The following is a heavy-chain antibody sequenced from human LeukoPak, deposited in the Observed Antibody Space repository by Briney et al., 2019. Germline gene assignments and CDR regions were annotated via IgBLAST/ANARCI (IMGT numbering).Heavy chain of an antibody. CDR2: ISSDGSSST. CDR3: AREYSSGWYRHMDV. V-gene: IGHV3-74*01. CDR1: GFTFSTYG. J-gene: IGHJ6*03. Sequence: GGSLRLSCAASGFTFSTYGMHWVRQAPGKGLEWVSRISSDGSSSTSYADSVKGRFTISRDNAKNTLYLQMNSLRAEDTAVYYCAREYSSGWYRHMDVWGKGTTVTVSS. D-gene: IGHD6-19*01.